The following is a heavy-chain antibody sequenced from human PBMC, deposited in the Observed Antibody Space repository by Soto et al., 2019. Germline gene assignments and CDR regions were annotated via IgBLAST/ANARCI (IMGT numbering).Heavy chain of an antibody. CDR3: ARVGVGLAAPRVWPY. CDR2: INPYNGNT. V-gene: IGHV1-18*01. J-gene: IGHJ4*02. Sequence: XSVKVSCKASGYTFTSYGISWVRQAPGQGLEWMAWINPYNGNTKYAEKFLGRVTVTTDTSTATAYMEVRSLTSDDTAVFYCARVGVGLAAPRVWPYWGQGTPVTVSS. D-gene: IGHD6-13*01. CDR1: GYTFTSYG.